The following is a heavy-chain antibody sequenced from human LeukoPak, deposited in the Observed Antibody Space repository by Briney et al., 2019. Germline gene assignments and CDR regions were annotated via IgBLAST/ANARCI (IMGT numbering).Heavy chain of an antibody. CDR2: IYTSGST. D-gene: IGHD6-13*01. Sequence: PSETLSLTCTVSGGSISSSSYYWGWIRQPPGKGLEWIGRIYTSGSTNYNPSLKSRVTISVDTSKNQFSLKLSSVTAADTAVYYCARSLPGYSSSLEGWGQGTLVTVSS. CDR1: GGSISSSSYY. CDR3: ARSLPGYSSSLEG. J-gene: IGHJ4*02. V-gene: IGHV4-61*02.